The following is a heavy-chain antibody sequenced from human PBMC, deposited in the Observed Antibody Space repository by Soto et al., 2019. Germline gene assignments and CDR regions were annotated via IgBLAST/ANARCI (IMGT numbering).Heavy chain of an antibody. J-gene: IGHJ4*02. CDR3: ASGYCSGTSCYSVLPYY. D-gene: IGHD2-2*01. V-gene: IGHV1-69*02. Sequence: QVQLVQSGSEVKKPGSSVKVSCKASGGTFSSYSISWVRQAPGQGLEWMGRIIPIAGMTNYAQKFQGRLTITADKSTSTAYMELSSLRSEDTAVYYCASGYCSGTSCYSVLPYYWGQGTLVTVSS. CDR2: IIPIAGMT. CDR1: GGTFSSYS.